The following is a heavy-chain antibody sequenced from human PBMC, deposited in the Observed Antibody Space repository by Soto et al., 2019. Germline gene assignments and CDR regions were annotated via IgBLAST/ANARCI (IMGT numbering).Heavy chain of an antibody. V-gene: IGHV3-53*01. Sequence: PGGSLRLSCVVSGFTVSSANYMSWVRQAPGKGLEWVSVIYSAGTTYYADSVKGRFTISRDNSKNTLYLQINSLRAEDTAVYYCHGYGYWGQGTLVTVSS. D-gene: IGHD5-12*01. CDR3: HGYGY. J-gene: IGHJ4*02. CDR2: IYSAGTT. CDR1: GFTVSSANY.